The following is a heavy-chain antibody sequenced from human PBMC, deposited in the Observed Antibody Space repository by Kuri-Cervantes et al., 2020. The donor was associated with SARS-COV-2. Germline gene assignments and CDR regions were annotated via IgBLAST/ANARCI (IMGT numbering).Heavy chain of an antibody. CDR3: GRVSWIQLWRRYSDS. D-gene: IGHD5-18*01. Sequence: SETLSLTCTVSGYSISSGYYWGWIRQPPGKGLEWIGSIYHSGSTYYNPSLKSRVTISLDTSKNQVSLRLTSATAADTAVYYCGRVSWIQLWRRYSDSWGQGTLVTVSS. CDR1: GYSISSGYY. J-gene: IGHJ4*02. CDR2: IYHSGST. V-gene: IGHV4-38-2*02.